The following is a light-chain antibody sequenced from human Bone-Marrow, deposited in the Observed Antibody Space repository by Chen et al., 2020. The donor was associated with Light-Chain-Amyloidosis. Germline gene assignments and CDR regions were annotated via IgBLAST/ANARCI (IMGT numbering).Light chain of an antibody. CDR2: DDS. CDR1: NIGSTS. J-gene: IGLJ3*02. V-gene: IGLV3-21*02. CDR3: QVWDRSSDRPV. Sequence: SYALTHPSSVSVAPGQTATIVCGGNNIGSTSVHWYQQTPGQAPLLIVYDDSDRPSGIPERLSGSNSGNTATLTISRVEAGDEADYYCQVWDRSSDRPVFGGGTKLTVL.